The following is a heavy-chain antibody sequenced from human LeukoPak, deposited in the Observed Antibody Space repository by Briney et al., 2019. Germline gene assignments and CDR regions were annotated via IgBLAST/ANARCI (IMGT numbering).Heavy chain of an antibody. CDR2: INHSGST. CDR1: GGSFGGYY. D-gene: IGHD2-15*01. V-gene: IGHV4-34*01. CDR3: ARVRIVVVVAATHYFDY. Sequence: PSETLSLTCAVYGGSFGGYYWSWIRQPPGKGLEWIGEINHSGSTNHNPSLKSRVTISVDTSKNQFSLKLSSVTAADTAVYYCARVRIVVVVAATHYFDYWGQGTLVTVSS. J-gene: IGHJ4*02.